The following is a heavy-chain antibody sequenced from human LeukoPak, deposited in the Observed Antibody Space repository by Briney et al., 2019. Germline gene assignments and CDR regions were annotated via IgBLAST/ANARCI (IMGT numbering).Heavy chain of an antibody. J-gene: IGHJ4*02. CDR3: TRLLPSSHHFFDS. D-gene: IGHD6-6*01. V-gene: IGHV3-53*01. Sequence: GGSLRLSCAVSGSTVSNDFMSWVRQAPGKGLEWVSVIYGGGSTYYADSVRGRFTISRDNSENTLYLQMDSLRAEDTAVYYCTRLLPSSHHFFDSWGQGTLVTVSS. CDR1: GSTVSNDF. CDR2: IYGGGST.